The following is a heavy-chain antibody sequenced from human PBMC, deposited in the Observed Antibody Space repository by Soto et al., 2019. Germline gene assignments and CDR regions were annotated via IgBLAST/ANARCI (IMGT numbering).Heavy chain of an antibody. CDR3: ARDRGKGAAAPFDY. CDR1: GFTFSSYS. Sequence: VQLVESGGGLVKPGGSLRLSCAASGFTFSSYSMNWVRQAPGKGLEWVSSISSSSSYIYYADSVKGRFTISRDNAKNSLYLQMNSLRAEDTAVYYCARDRGKGAAAPFDYWGQGTLVTVSS. D-gene: IGHD3-10*01. CDR2: ISSSSSYI. V-gene: IGHV3-21*01. J-gene: IGHJ4*02.